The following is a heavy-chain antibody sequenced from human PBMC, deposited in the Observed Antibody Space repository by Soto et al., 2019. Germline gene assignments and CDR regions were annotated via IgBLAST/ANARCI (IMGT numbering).Heavy chain of an antibody. CDR3: ARDGDRCTSTRCSPWPDTHFDL. D-gene: IGHD2-2*01. CDR2: ISPYNGNT. J-gene: IGHJ2*01. CDR1: GYTFTNYG. V-gene: IGHV1-18*01. Sequence: QVQLVQSGDEVKKPGASVKVSCKASGYTFTNYGISWVRQAPGQGLEWMGWISPYNGNTKYPQKLQGRVTMTTDTSTRTSYMERRSLRSDYTAVYFCARDGDRCTSTRCSPWPDTHFDLWGRGTLVTVSS.